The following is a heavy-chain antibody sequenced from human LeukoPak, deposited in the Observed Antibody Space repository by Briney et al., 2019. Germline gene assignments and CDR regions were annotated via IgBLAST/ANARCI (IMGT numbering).Heavy chain of an antibody. V-gene: IGHV3-23*01. D-gene: IGHD1-20*01. CDR2: ISGSGGST. J-gene: IGHJ4*02. CDR3: AKGGRGVTDNYYFDY. Sequence: GGSLRLSCAASGFTFSSYAMSWVRQAPGKGLEWVSAISGSGGSTYYADSVKGRFTISRDNSKNTLYLQMNSLRAEDTAVYYCAKGGRGVTDNYYFDYWGQGTLVTVSS. CDR1: GFTFSSYA.